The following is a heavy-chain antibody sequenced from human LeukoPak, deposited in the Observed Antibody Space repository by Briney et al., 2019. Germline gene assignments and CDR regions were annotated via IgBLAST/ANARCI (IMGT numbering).Heavy chain of an antibody. D-gene: IGHD1-26*01. CDR1: GFTFSSYA. CDR3: ARDLLLSGSYYWGGVFDY. J-gene: IGHJ4*02. Sequence: PGGSLRLSCAAYGFTFSSYAMSWVRQAPGKGLEWVSGISGSGDNTYYADSVKGRFTISRDNSKNTLYVQVNSLGTEDTAVYYCARDLLLSGSYYWGGVFDYWGQGTLVTVSS. V-gene: IGHV3-23*01. CDR2: ISGSGDNT.